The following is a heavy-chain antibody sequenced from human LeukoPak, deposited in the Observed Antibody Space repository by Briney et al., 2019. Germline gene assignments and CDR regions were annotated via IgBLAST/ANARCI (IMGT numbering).Heavy chain of an antibody. J-gene: IGHJ6*02. CDR2: IYHSGST. CDR3: ATTSDSSGYYAYGMDV. CDR1: GGSISSSNW. D-gene: IGHD3-22*01. Sequence: SGTLSLTCAVSGGSISSSNWWSWVRQPPGKGLEWIGEIYHSGSTNYNPSLKSRVTISVDKSKNQFSLKLSSVTAADTAVYYCATTSDSSGYYAYGMDVWGQGTTVTVSS. V-gene: IGHV4-4*02.